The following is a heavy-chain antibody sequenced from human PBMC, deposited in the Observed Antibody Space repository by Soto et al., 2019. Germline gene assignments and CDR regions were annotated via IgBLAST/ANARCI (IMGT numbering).Heavy chain of an antibody. Sequence: QVQLVQFGAEVKKPGASVKVSCKASGYTFTSYDIIWVRQASGQGLEWMGWMNPNSGNTGYAQKFQGRVTMTRNTSISTAHMEPSCLRSEDTAVYYCARGLDGYNKDYWGQGTLVTVSS. CDR1: GYTFTSYD. CDR2: MNPNSGNT. CDR3: ARGLDGYNKDY. V-gene: IGHV1-8*01. J-gene: IGHJ4*02. D-gene: IGHD3-9*01.